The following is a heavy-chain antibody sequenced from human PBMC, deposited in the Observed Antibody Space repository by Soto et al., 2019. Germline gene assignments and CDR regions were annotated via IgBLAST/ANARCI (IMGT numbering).Heavy chain of an antibody. Sequence: PGGSLRLSSAASGFNFSSYAMHWVRQAPGKGLEYVSAISSNGGSTYYANSVKGRFTISRDNSKNTLYLQMNSLRAEDTAVYYCARDPNIVLVPAALRSYYYYYGMDVWGQGTTVTVS. CDR1: GFNFSSYA. CDR3: ARDPNIVLVPAALRSYYYYYGMDV. J-gene: IGHJ6*02. V-gene: IGHV3-64*01. D-gene: IGHD2-2*01. CDR2: ISSNGGST.